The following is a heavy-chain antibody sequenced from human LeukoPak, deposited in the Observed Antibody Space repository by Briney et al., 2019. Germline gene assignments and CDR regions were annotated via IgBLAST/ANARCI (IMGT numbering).Heavy chain of an antibody. CDR2: IYYSGST. V-gene: IGHV4-39*07. J-gene: IGHJ4*02. CDR3: ARNGEYSYGYDMYYFDY. D-gene: IGHD5-18*01. CDR1: GGSISRSSHY. Sequence: SETLSLTCTVSGGSISRSSHYWGWVRQPPGKGLEWIGSIYYSGSTYYNPSLKSRVTISVDTSKNQFSLKLSSVTAADTAVYYCARNGEYSYGYDMYYFDYWGQGTLVTVSS.